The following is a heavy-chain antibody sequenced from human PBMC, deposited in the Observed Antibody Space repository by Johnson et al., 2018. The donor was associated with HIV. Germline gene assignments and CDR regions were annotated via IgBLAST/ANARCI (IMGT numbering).Heavy chain of an antibody. CDR3: AREYYDFWSGYWGGAFDI. CDR2: ISSGSHSI. V-gene: IGHV3-11*01. CDR1: GFAFSDYY. Sequence: QVQLVESGGGLVKPGGSLRLSCAASGFAFSDYYMAWSRQAPGKGLEWVSFISSGSHSIYYADSVKGRFTISRDNSKNSLYLQMNSLRAEDTAVYYCAREYYDFWSGYWGGAFDIWGQGTTVIVSS. J-gene: IGHJ3*02. D-gene: IGHD3-3*01.